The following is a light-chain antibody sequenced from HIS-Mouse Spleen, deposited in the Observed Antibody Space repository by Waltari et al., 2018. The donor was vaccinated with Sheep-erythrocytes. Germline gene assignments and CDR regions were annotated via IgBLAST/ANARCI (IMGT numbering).Light chain of an antibody. CDR1: QGISSA. J-gene: IGKJ1*01. V-gene: IGKV1D-13*01. CDR2: DAS. CDR3: HQFNNYPRT. Sequence: AIQLTQSPSSLYASVGDRVTITCRASQGISSALAWYQQKPGKAPKLLIYDASSLESGVPPRFSGTGSGTDFTLTISCLQPEDFATYCCHQFNNYPRTFGQGTKVEIK.